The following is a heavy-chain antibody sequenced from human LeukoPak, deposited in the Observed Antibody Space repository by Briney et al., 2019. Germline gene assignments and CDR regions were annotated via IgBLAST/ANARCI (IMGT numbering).Heavy chain of an antibody. V-gene: IGHV3-30*04. Sequence: GGSLRLSCAASGFTFSSYAMHWVRQAPGKGLEWVAVISYDGSNKYYADSVKGRFTTSRDNSKNTLYLQMNSLRAEDTAVYYCARDRGRYCSSTSCLQFDYWGQGTLVTVSS. CDR1: GFTFSSYA. D-gene: IGHD2-2*01. CDR3: ARDRGRYCSSTSCLQFDY. CDR2: ISYDGSNK. J-gene: IGHJ4*02.